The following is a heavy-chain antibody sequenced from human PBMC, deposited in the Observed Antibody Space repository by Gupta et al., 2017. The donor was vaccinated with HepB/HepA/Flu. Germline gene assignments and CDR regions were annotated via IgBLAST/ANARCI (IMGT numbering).Heavy chain of an antibody. D-gene: IGHD2-2*02. J-gene: IGHJ3*02. Sequence: EVQLLESGGGLVQPGGSLRLSCAASGFTFSSYAMSWVRQAPGKGLEWVSAISGSGGSTYYADSVKGRFTISRDNSKNTLYLQMNSLRAEDTAVYYCAKGVTAAIFVHDAFDIWGQGTMVTVSS. V-gene: IGHV3-23*01. CDR1: GFTFSSYA. CDR2: ISGSGGST. CDR3: AKGVTAAIFVHDAFDI.